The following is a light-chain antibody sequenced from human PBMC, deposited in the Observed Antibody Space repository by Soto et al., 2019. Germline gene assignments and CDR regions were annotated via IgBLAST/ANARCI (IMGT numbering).Light chain of an antibody. Sequence: QSALTQPASVSGSPEQSITISCTGTTSDVGGYDYVSWYQQHPGKAPKLLIFEVSSRPSGVSSRFSGSRSANSASLTISGLQAEDEADYYCSSFTTSSTYVFGTGTKLTVL. CDR2: EVS. CDR1: TSDVGGYDY. CDR3: SSFTTSSTYV. J-gene: IGLJ1*01. V-gene: IGLV2-14*01.